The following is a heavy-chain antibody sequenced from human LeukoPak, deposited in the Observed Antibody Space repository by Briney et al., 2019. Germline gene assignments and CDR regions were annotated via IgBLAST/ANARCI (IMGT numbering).Heavy chain of an antibody. CDR3: ARRHSSSPNTFDY. Sequence: TSSETLSLTCAVSGASISGSGYYWGWIRQPPGKGLEWIGNIYYSGSTYYNPSLKSRVTIFVDTSKNQFSLKLISVTAADTAVYYCARRHSSSPNTFDYWGQGTLVTVSS. CDR1: GASISGSGYY. D-gene: IGHD6-13*01. CDR2: IYYSGST. V-gene: IGHV4-39*01. J-gene: IGHJ4*02.